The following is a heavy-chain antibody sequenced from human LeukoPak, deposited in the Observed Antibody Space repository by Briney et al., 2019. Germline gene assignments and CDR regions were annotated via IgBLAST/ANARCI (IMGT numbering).Heavy chain of an antibody. Sequence: GGSLRLSCAASGFTFSSYGMHWVRQAPGKGLEWVAVISYDGSNKCYADSVKGRFTISRDNSKNTLYLQMNSLRAEDTAVYYCAKSEAIAAAGTIDYWGQGTLVTVSS. D-gene: IGHD6-13*01. J-gene: IGHJ4*02. CDR2: ISYDGSNK. V-gene: IGHV3-30*18. CDR3: AKSEAIAAAGTIDY. CDR1: GFTFSSYG.